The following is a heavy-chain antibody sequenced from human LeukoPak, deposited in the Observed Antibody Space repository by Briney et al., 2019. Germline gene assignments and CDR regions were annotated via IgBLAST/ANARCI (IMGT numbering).Heavy chain of an antibody. J-gene: IGHJ4*02. Sequence: PGGSLRLSCAASGFTFSSYWMSWVRQAPGKGLDWVANIKQDGSEKYYVDSVKGRFTISRDNAKNSLYLQMNSLRAEDTAVYYCARDRTSRQGYSYGYEDYWGQGTLVTVSS. CDR1: GFTFSSYW. CDR3: ARDRTSRQGYSYGYEDY. D-gene: IGHD5-18*01. V-gene: IGHV3-7*01. CDR2: IKQDGSEK.